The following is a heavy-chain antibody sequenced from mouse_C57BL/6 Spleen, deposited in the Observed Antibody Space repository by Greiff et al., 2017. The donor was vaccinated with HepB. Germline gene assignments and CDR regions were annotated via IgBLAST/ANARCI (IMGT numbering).Heavy chain of an antibody. D-gene: IGHD1-1*01. J-gene: IGHJ2*01. CDR3: ARVRLFDGGYYYGTDYFDY. Sequence: EVQLVESEGGLVQPGSSMKLSCTASGFTFSDYYMAWVRQVPEKGLEWVANINYDGSSTYYLDSLKSRFIISRDNAKNILYLQMSSLKSEDTATYYCARVRLFDGGYYYGTDYFDYWGQGTTLTVSS. V-gene: IGHV5-16*01. CDR2: INYDGSST. CDR1: GFTFSDYY.